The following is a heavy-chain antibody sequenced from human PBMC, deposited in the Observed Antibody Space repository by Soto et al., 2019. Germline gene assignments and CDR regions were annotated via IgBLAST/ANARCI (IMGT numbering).Heavy chain of an antibody. CDR3: ARPDIISSTKPRWGGMDV. CDR2: IYPGDSDT. D-gene: IGHD2-2*01. CDR1: GYSFTSYW. Sequence: GESLKISCKGSGYSFTSYWIGWVRQMPGKGLEWMGIIYPGDSDTRYSPSFQGQVTISADKSISTAYLQWSSLKASDTAMYYCARPDIISSTKPRWGGMDVWGQGTTVTVSS. J-gene: IGHJ6*02. V-gene: IGHV5-51*01.